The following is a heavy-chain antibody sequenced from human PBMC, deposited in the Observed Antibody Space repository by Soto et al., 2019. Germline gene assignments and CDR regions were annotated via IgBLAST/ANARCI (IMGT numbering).Heavy chain of an antibody. Sequence: QVQLVQSGAEVKKPGSSVKVSCKASGGTFSSYTISSVRQAPGQGLEWMGRIIPILGIANYAQKFQGRVTITADKSTSTAYVELSSLRSEDTAVYYCARPARRGYDGSPNWFEPWGQGTLVTVSS. D-gene: IGHD5-12*01. CDR2: IIPILGIA. V-gene: IGHV1-69*02. J-gene: IGHJ5*02. CDR1: GGTFSSYT. CDR3: ARPARRGYDGSPNWFEP.